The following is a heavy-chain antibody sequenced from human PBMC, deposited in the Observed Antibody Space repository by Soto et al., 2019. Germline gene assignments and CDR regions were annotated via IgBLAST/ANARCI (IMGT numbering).Heavy chain of an antibody. CDR2: IYHSGST. V-gene: IGHV4-4*02. Sequence: PSETVSLTCXVSGGSISSSNWWSWVRQPPGKGLEWIGEIYHSGSTNYNPSLKSRVTISVDKSKNQFSLKLSSVTAADTAVYYCAREDILTGYSDYWGQGTLVTVSS. CDR1: GGSISSSNW. J-gene: IGHJ4*02. D-gene: IGHD3-9*01. CDR3: AREDILTGYSDY.